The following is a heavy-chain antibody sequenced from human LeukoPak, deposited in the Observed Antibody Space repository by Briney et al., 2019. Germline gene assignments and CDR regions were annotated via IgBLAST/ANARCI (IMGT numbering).Heavy chain of an antibody. V-gene: IGHV3-23*01. J-gene: IGHJ4*02. D-gene: IGHD4-17*01. CDR2: ITVIGGST. Sequence: GSLRLSCAASGFTFSTNDMSWVRQAPGKGLEWVSVITVIGGSTYNADSVKGRFTSSRDNSKNTLYLQMNSLRAADTAVYYYTKGGGYSGDHVSAYWGQGILVTVSP. CDR1: GFTFSTND. CDR3: TKGGGYSGDHVSAY.